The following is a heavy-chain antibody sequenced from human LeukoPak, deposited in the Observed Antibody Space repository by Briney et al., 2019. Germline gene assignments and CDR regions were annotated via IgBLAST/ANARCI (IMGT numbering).Heavy chain of an antibody. CDR3: ARDCSSTSCYGRAFDI. CDR1: GFTFSDYY. J-gene: IGHJ3*02. D-gene: IGHD2-2*01. V-gene: IGHV3-11*01. Sequence: GGSLRLSCVASGFTFSDYYMSWIRQAPGKELEWVSYISSSGSTIYYADSVKGRFTISRDNAKNSLYLQMNSLRAEDTAVYYCARDCSSTSCYGRAFDIWGQGTMVTVSS. CDR2: ISSSGSTI.